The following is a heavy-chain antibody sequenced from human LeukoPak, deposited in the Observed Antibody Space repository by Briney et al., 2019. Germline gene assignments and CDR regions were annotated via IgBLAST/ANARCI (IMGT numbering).Heavy chain of an antibody. CDR3: ARSPSSSWSGAYYYGMDV. D-gene: IGHD6-13*01. V-gene: IGHV4-61*08. CDR1: GGSISSGAYY. CDR2: IYYSGST. Sequence: SQTLSLTCTVSGGSISSGAYYWSWIRQPPGKGLEWIGYIYYSGSTNYNPSLKSRVTISVDTSKNQFSLKLSSVTAADTAVYYCARSPSSSWSGAYYYGMDVWGQGTTVTVSS. J-gene: IGHJ6*02.